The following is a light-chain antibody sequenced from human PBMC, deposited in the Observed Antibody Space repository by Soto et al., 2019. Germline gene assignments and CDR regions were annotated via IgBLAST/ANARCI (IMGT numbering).Light chain of an antibody. CDR1: QSINSW. CDR3: QQYNSYPLT. V-gene: IGKV1-5*03. CDR2: KAS. Sequence: DIQMTQSPSTLSASVGDRVTITCRASQSINSWLAWYQKKPGKAPKLLLYKASNLESGVPSRLSGSGSGTEFTLTISSLQPDDFATYYCQQYNSYPLTFGGGTKVEIK. J-gene: IGKJ4*01.